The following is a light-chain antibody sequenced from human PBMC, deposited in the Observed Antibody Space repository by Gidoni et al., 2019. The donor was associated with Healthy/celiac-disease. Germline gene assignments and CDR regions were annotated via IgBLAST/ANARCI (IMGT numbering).Light chain of an antibody. CDR1: SSNIGAGYD. Sequence: QSVLTQPPSASGAPGQRVTISCTGSSSNIGAGYDVHWYQQLPGPAPKLLIYGNSNRPSGVLDRFSGSKSGTSASLAITGLQAEDEADYYCQSYDSSLSGHVVFGGGTKLTVL. J-gene: IGLJ2*01. CDR3: QSYDSSLSGHVV. CDR2: GNS. V-gene: IGLV1-40*01.